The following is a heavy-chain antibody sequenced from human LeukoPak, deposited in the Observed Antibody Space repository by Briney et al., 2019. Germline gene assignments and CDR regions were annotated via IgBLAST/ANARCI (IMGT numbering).Heavy chain of an antibody. CDR3: ARLDGVRDYYDSSGYFYYFDY. CDR2: IYYSGST. V-gene: IGHV4-39*07. Sequence: SETLSLTCTVSGGSISSSSYYWGWIRQPPGKGLEWIGSIYYSGSTYYNPSLKSRVTISVDTSKNQFSLKLSSVTAADTAVYYCARLDGVRDYYDSSGYFYYFDYWGQGTLVTVSS. D-gene: IGHD3-22*01. CDR1: GGSISSSSYY. J-gene: IGHJ4*02.